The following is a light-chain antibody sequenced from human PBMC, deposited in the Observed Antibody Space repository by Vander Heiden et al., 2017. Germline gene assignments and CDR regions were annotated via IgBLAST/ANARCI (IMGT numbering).Light chain of an antibody. V-gene: IGLV1-44*01. J-gene: IGLJ2*01. CDR3: AAWDDTLNGVV. CDR1: SSNIGSYT. CDR2: TNN. Sequence: QAVLTQPPSTSGTPAQRVTISGSGSSSNIGSYTVNWYQQLPGTGPKLLIYTNNQRPSGVPDRFSGSKSGTSASLAISGLQSEDEADYHCAAWDDTLNGVVFGGGTKLSVL.